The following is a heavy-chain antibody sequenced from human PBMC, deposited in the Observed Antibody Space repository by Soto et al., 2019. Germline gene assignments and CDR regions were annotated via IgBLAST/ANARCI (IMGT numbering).Heavy chain of an antibody. CDR1: GGTFSSYA. V-gene: IGHV1-69*12. CDR2: IIPIFGTA. Sequence: QVQLVQSGAEVKKPGSSVKVSCKASGGTFSSYAISWVRQAPGQGLEWMGGIIPIFGTANYAQKFQGRVTITADESTSTAYMELSSLRSADTAVYYCASPPSSNRYYYGMDVWGHGTTFTASS. CDR3: ASPPSSNRYYYGMDV. D-gene: IGHD4-4*01. J-gene: IGHJ6*02.